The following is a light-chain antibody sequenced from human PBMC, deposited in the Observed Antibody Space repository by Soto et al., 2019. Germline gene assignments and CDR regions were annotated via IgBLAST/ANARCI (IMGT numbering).Light chain of an antibody. V-gene: IGLV2-14*01. J-gene: IGLJ2*01. CDR3: SSYTSSSTVL. Sequence: QSALTQPASVSGSPGQSITISCTGTNSDVGGYNYVSWYQQHPGKAPKLIIYDVSNRPSGVSNRFSGSKSANTASLTISGLQAEDEANYYCSSYTSSSTVLFGGGTQLTVL. CDR1: NSDVGGYNY. CDR2: DVS.